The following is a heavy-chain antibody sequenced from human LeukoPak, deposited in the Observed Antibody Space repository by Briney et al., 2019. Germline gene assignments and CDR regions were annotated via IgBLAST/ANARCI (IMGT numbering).Heavy chain of an antibody. D-gene: IGHD5-24*01. Sequence: GGSLRLSCAASGFSFHSYWMSWVRQAPGKGLEWVANIKQEGSEKFYVDSVKGRFTISRDNAKNSLYLQMNSLRAEDTGIYYCARENRDGYNPYNWFDPWGRGTLVTVSS. CDR3: ARENRDGYNPYNWFDP. CDR1: GFSFHSYW. J-gene: IGHJ5*02. V-gene: IGHV3-7*01. CDR2: IKQEGSEK.